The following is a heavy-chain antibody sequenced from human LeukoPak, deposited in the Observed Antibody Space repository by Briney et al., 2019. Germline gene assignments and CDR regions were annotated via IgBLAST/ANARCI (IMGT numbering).Heavy chain of an antibody. CDR2: IYYSGKT. D-gene: IGHD6-13*01. Sequence: PSETLSLTCTVSGGSISSASYYWGWIRQPPGKGLEWIGSIYYSGKTYDDPSLKSRVTISVDTSKNQLSLNLTSVTAADTAVYYCARGRIAADASFESWGQGTQVIVSS. V-gene: IGHV4-39*07. J-gene: IGHJ4*02. CDR1: GGSISSASYY. CDR3: ARGRIAADASFES.